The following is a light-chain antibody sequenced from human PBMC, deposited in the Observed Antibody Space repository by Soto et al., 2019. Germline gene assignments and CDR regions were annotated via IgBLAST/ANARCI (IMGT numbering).Light chain of an antibody. CDR3: SSYTSSSTLYV. V-gene: IGLV2-14*01. Sequence: LTQPASVSGSPGQSVTISCTGTSSDVGGYNYVSWYQQHPGKAPKLMIYEVSNRPSGVSNRFSGSKSGNTASLTISGLQAEDEADYYCSSYTSSSTLYVFGTGTKVTVL. J-gene: IGLJ1*01. CDR1: SSDVGGYNY. CDR2: EVS.